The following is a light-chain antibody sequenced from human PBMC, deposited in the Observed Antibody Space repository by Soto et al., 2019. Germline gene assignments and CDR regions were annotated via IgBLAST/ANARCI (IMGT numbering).Light chain of an antibody. Sequence: EIVMTQSPATLSVSPGEGATLSCRASQSVSSNLAWYQQKPGQAPRLLIYRASTRAIGIPARFSGSGSGTDFTLTISSLQSADFAVYYCQQYNNWPFTFGPGTKVDIK. CDR1: QSVSSN. CDR2: RAS. V-gene: IGKV3-15*01. CDR3: QQYNNWPFT. J-gene: IGKJ3*01.